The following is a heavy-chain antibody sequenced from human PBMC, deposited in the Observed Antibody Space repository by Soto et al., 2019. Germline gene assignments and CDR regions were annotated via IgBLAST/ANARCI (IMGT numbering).Heavy chain of an antibody. V-gene: IGHV4-34*01. CDR3: ARGGRGVQLWFHAFDI. CDR2: INHSGST. CDR1: GGSFSGYY. Sequence: QVQLQQWGAGLLKPSETLSLTCAVYGGSFSGYYWSWIRQPPGKGLGWIWEINHSGSTNYNPSLKSRVTISVDTSKNQFSLKLSSVTAEDTAVYYCARGGRGVQLWFHAFDIWGQGTMVTVSS. J-gene: IGHJ3*02. D-gene: IGHD5-18*01.